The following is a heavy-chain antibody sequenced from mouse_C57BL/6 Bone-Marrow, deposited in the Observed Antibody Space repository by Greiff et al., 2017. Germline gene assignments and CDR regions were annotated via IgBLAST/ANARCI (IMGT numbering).Heavy chain of an antibody. CDR2: IDPYSGGT. Sequence: QVQLQQSGAELVKPGASVKMSCKASGYTFTSYWMHWVKQRPGRGLEWIGRIDPYSGGTKYNEKFKGKATLTVDKSSSTAYMQLSSLTSEDSAVXYYARRELEYFDVWGTGTTVTVSS. J-gene: IGHJ1*03. CDR1: GYTFTSYW. CDR3: ARRELEYFDV. V-gene: IGHV1-72*01.